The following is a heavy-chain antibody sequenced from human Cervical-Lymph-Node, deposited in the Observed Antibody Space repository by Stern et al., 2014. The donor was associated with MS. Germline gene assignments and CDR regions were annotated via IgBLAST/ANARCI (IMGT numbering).Heavy chain of an antibody. CDR2: IYYSGST. D-gene: IGHD4-17*01. CDR1: GGSISSGGYY. V-gene: IGHV4-31*03. J-gene: IGHJ3*02. CDR3: ARGTTSYGDYDAFDI. Sequence: VQLVESGPGLVKPSQTLSLTCTVSGGSISSGGYYWSWIRQHPGKGLEWIGYIYYSGSTYYNPSLKSRVTISVDTSKNQFSLKLSSVTAADTAVYYCARGTTSYGDYDAFDIWGQGTMVTVSS.